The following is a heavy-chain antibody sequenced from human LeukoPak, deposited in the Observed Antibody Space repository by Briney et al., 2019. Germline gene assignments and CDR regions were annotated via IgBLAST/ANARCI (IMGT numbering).Heavy chain of an antibody. CDR2: INPRGGST. J-gene: IGHJ4*02. CDR1: GYTFTSSY. Sequence: ASVKVSCKASGYTFTSSYMHWMRQAPGQGPEWMGIINPRGGSTDYSHKFQDRLTMTSDTSTSTVYMELNSLRSEDTAVYFCARVGVTAATADYWGQGTLVTVSS. CDR3: ARVGVTAATADY. D-gene: IGHD6-25*01. V-gene: IGHV1-46*01.